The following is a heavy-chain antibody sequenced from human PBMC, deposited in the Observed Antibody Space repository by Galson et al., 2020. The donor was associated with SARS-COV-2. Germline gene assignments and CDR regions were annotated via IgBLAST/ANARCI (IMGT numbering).Heavy chain of an antibody. CDR3: ARIGTYYYGSGSEEDY. CDR1: GGSISSYY. D-gene: IGHD3-10*01. Sequence: SETLSLTCTVSGGSISSYYWSWIRQPAGKGLEWIGRIYTSGSTNYNPSLKSRVTMSVDTSKNQFSLKLSSVTAADTAVYYCARIGTYYYGSGSEEDYWGQGTLVTVSS. J-gene: IGHJ4*02. V-gene: IGHV4-4*07. CDR2: IYTSGST.